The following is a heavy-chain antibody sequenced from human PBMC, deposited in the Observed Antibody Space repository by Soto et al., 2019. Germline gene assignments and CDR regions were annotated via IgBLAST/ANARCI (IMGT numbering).Heavy chain of an antibody. V-gene: IGHV4-34*01. J-gene: IGHJ6*02. CDR3: ASFSGSYYYAMDV. D-gene: IGHD6-19*01. Sequence: QVQLQQWGAGLLKPSGTLSLTCAVYGGSFSGYYWSWIRQPPGKGLEWIGEINHSGVTNYKPSLKRRGTISVDTSQNHFSLQLKSLTAADTALYSGASFSGSYYYAMDVWGQGSTVTVSS. CDR2: INHSGVT. CDR1: GGSFSGYY.